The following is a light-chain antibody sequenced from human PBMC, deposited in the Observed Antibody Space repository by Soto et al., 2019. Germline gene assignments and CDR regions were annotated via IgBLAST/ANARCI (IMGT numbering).Light chain of an antibody. J-gene: IGLJ2*01. V-gene: IGLV4-69*01. CDR2: LNNDGSH. Sequence: QPVLTQSPSASASLGASVKLTCTLSSGHSSYAIAWHQKQPGKGPRYLMDLNNDGSHSKGDGIPDRFSGSSSGAERYLIISSLQSEDEADYYCQTWGTGFQVFGSGTKLTVL. CDR1: SGHSSYA. CDR3: QTWGTGFQV.